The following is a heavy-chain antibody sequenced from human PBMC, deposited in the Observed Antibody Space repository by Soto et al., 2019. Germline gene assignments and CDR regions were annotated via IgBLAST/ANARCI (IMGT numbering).Heavy chain of an antibody. V-gene: IGHV2-70*01. CDR2: IDWDDDK. CDR1: GFSLSTSGMC. J-gene: IGHJ4*02. Sequence: GSGPTLVNPTQTLTLTCTFSGFSLSTSGMCVSWIRQPPGKALEWLALIDWDDDKYYSTSLKTRLTISKDTSKNQVVLTMTNMDPVDTATYYCARSTYYDFWSGYYFDYWGQGTLVTVSS. D-gene: IGHD3-3*01. CDR3: ARSTYYDFWSGYYFDY.